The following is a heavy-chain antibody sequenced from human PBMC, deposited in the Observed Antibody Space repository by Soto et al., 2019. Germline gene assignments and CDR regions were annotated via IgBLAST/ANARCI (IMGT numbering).Heavy chain of an antibody. J-gene: IGHJ6*02. D-gene: IGHD1-20*01. Sequence: QVQLVQSGAEVKKPGASVKVSCKASGYTFTGYYMHWVRQAPGQGLEWMGWINPNSGDTNYAQKFQGRVTMTRDTSISTAYMELSRLRSDDTAVYYCANDGITGSSWTYGMDVWGQGTTVTVSS. V-gene: IGHV1-2*02. CDR3: ANDGITGSSWTYGMDV. CDR1: GYTFTGYY. CDR2: INPNSGDT.